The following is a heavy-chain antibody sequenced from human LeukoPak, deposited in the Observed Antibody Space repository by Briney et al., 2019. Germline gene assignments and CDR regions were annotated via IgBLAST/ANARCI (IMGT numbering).Heavy chain of an antibody. CDR1: GYTFTGYY. D-gene: IGHD3-22*01. V-gene: IGHV1-2*02. CDR2: INPNSGDT. J-gene: IGHJ3*02. CDR3: ARVMVGLETTMIVDNDAFDI. Sequence: ASVKVSCKASGYTFTGYYMHWVRQAPGQGLEWMGWINPNSGDTNYAQKFQGRVTMTRDTSISTAYMELSRLRSDDTAVYYCARVMVGLETTMIVDNDAFDIWGQGTMVTVSS.